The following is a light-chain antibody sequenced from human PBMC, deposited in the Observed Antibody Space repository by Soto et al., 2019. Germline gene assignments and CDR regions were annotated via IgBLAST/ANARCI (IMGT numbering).Light chain of an antibody. Sequence: EIVLTQSPATLSMSPGERATLSCRASQSVSSSYFAWYQQKPGQAPRLLIYGASSRATGIPDRFSGSGSGTDFTLTISRLEPEDFAVYYCQQYGSSLPTFGQGTKVDIK. CDR1: QSVSSSY. V-gene: IGKV3-20*01. CDR2: GAS. CDR3: QQYGSSLPT. J-gene: IGKJ1*01.